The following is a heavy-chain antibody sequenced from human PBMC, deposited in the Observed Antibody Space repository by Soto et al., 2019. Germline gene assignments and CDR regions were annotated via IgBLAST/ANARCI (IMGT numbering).Heavy chain of an antibody. CDR1: GFTFSSYA. Sequence: GGSLRLSCSASGFTFSSYAMHWVRQAPGKGLEYVSAISSNGSSTNYADSVKGRFTISRDNAQNTLFLQINSLTAEDTAVYYCARGINGYYAFDVWGQGTMVTVSS. CDR2: ISSNGSST. D-gene: IGHD5-18*01. J-gene: IGHJ3*01. V-gene: IGHV3-64*04. CDR3: ARGINGYYAFDV.